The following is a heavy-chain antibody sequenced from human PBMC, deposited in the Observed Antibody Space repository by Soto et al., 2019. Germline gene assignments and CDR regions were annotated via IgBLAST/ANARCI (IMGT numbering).Heavy chain of an antibody. J-gene: IGHJ4*02. Sequence: QVQLVQSGAEVKKPGSSVKVSCKASGGTFSSYAIRWVRQAPGQGLEWMGGIIPIFGTANYAQKFQGRVTINGDESTSTGYMELSSLRSEDTGVYYCARESSSGSYGDDYWGQGTLVTVSS. CDR1: GGTFSSYA. V-gene: IGHV1-69*01. CDR3: ARESSSGSYGDDY. CDR2: IIPIFGTA. D-gene: IGHD1-26*01.